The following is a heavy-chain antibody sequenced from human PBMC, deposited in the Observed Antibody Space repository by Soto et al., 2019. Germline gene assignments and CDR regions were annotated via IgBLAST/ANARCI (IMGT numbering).Heavy chain of an antibody. Sequence: PGVSLRLSCAASGFTFSSYAMHWVRQAPGKGLEWVAVISYDGSNKYYADSVKGRFTISRDNSKNTLYLQMNSLRAEDTAVYYCARDGGMTTVTCGDYWGQGTLVTVSS. D-gene: IGHD4-17*01. CDR1: GFTFSSYA. CDR3: ARDGGMTTVTCGDY. J-gene: IGHJ4*02. CDR2: ISYDGSNK. V-gene: IGHV3-30-3*01.